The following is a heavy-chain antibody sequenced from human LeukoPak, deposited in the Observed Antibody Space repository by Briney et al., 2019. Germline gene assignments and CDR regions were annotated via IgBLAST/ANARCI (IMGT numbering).Heavy chain of an antibody. J-gene: IGHJ4*02. CDR1: GFPFSSYE. Sequence: GGSLRLSCAASGFPFSSYEMNWVRQAPGKGLEWVSYISSSGMTKYYAVSVKGRFTMSRDNANNSLYLQLNSLRAEDTAVYYCARDGRSRGLSHVNFDYWGQGILVTVSS. V-gene: IGHV3-48*03. CDR2: ISSSGMTK. CDR3: ARDGRSRGLSHVNFDY. D-gene: IGHD3-16*02.